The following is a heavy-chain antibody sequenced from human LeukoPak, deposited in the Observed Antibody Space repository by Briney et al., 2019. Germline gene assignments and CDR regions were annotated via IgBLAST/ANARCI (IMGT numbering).Heavy chain of an antibody. D-gene: IGHD4-17*01. CDR2: ISASGGSR. J-gene: IGHJ4*02. Sequence: PGGSLRLSCAASGSPFSSYVMSWVRQAPGKGLEWVSGISASGGSRYYADSVKGRFTISRDNSKNTEYLQMSSLRAEDTAVYYCAQDRGATVTTFAYWGQGTLVSVSS. CDR3: AQDRGATVTTFAY. CDR1: GSPFSSYV. V-gene: IGHV3-23*01.